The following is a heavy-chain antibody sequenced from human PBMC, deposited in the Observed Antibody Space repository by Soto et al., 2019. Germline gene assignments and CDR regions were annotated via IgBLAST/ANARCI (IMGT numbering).Heavy chain of an antibody. CDR2: IYYSGST. CDR3: ARGDDYGDYYFDY. V-gene: IGHV4-59*01. CDR1: GGSISSYY. J-gene: IGHJ4*02. Sequence: SETLSLTCTVSGGSISSYYWSWIRQPPGKGLEWIGYIYYSGSTNYNPSLKSRVTISVDTSKNQFSLKLSSVTAADTAVYYCARGDDYGDYYFDYWGQGTQVTVSS. D-gene: IGHD4-17*01.